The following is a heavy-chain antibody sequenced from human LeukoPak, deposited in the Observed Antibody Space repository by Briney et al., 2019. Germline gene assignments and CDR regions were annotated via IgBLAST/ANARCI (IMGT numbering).Heavy chain of an antibody. J-gene: IGHJ4*02. CDR3: VRDGCGDTCYPGGY. Sequence: ASVKVSCKASGYSFTNYVVHWVRQAPGQRPEWMGWIKAGNGDTKYSPNFQDRVTITRDISANTVYVELSSLTSEDTALYYCVRDGCGDTCYPGGYWGQGTPVTVSS. CDR2: IKAGNGDT. V-gene: IGHV1-3*01. CDR1: GYSFTNYV. D-gene: IGHD2-21*01.